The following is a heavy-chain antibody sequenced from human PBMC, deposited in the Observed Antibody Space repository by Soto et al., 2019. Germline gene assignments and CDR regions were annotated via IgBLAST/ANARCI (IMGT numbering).Heavy chain of an antibody. D-gene: IGHD3-9*01. CDR1: GFTFSSFA. CDR2: TSSDGGEK. J-gene: IGHJ4*02. V-gene: IGHV3-30-3*01. Sequence: LRLSCAASGFTFSSFAMHWVRRAPGKGLEWVAVTSSDGGEKYYADSVKGRFTISRDNSANTLYLQMNSLRPEDTAIYYCTRDRDNVLTGYHDYWGQGTLVTVSS. CDR3: TRDRDNVLTGYHDY.